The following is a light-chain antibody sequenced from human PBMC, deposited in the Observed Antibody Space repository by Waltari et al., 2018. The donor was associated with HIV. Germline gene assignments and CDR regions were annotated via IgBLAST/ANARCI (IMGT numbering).Light chain of an antibody. CDR1: SSDVGSYNR. CDR3: GSYTSSSTWV. J-gene: IGLJ3*02. V-gene: IGLV2-18*02. Sequence: QSALTQPPSVSGSPGQSVTISCTGTSSDVGSYNRVSWYQQPPGTAPKRMIYEVSNRPSGVPGRFSGSKSGNPASLTISGLQAEDEADYYCGSYTSSSTWVFGGGTKLTVL. CDR2: EVS.